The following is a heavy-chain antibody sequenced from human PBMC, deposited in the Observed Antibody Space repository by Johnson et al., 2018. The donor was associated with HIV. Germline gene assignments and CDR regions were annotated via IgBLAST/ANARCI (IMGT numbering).Heavy chain of an antibody. CDR2: ISGSGGST. D-gene: IGHD3-22*01. V-gene: IGHV3-23*04. J-gene: IGHJ3*02. CDR1: GFTFRNYA. Sequence: VQLVESGGGSVQPGGSLRLSCAASGFTFRNYALTWVRHAPGKGLDWVSAISGSGGSTHYADSVKGRFTISRDNSKSTLYLKMNSLRAEDTALYYCARATYYYDTSGYLTRPGAFDIWGQGTMVTVSS. CDR3: ARATYYYDTSGYLTRPGAFDI.